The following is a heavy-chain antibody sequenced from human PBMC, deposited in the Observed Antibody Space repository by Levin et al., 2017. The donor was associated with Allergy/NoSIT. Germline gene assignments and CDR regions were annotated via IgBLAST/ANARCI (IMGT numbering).Heavy chain of an antibody. D-gene: IGHD2-15*01. Sequence: QPGGSLRLSCAASGFTFSSYAMHWVRQAPGKGLEWVAVISYDGSNKYYADSVKGRFTISRDNSKTTLYLQMNSLRAEDTAVYYCARVRRYCSGGSCYPEFDYWGQGTLVTVSS. V-gene: IGHV3-30*04. CDR1: GFTFSSYA. J-gene: IGHJ4*02. CDR2: ISYDGSNK. CDR3: ARVRRYCSGGSCYPEFDY.